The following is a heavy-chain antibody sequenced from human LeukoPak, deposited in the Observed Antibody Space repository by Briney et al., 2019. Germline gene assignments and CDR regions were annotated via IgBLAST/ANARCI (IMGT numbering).Heavy chain of an antibody. D-gene: IGHD1-7*01. CDR2: INPDGSTI. CDR3: ATAGNYRFDY. J-gene: IGHJ4*02. V-gene: IGHV3-74*01. Sequence: GGSLRLSCAASGFTFSSYSMNWVRQAPGKGLVWVSRINPDGSTINYADSVKGRFTISRDNAKNTLYLQMNSLRAEDTAVYYCATAGNYRFDYWGQGTLVTVSS. CDR1: GFTFSSYS.